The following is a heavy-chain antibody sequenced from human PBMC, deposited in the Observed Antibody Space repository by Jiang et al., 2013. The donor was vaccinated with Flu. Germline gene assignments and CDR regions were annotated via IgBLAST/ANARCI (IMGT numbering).Heavy chain of an antibody. J-gene: IGHJ5*02. CDR2: INAGDGYT. D-gene: IGHD3-16*01. V-gene: IGHV1-3*01. Sequence: KKPGASVKVPAGLLDIFSLPILCIGCARPPGQGLEWMGWINAGDGYTRYSQRLRGRVTITRDTSASTAYMELRSLRSEDTAVYYCARGGGVTRILRGYNWFDPWGQGTLVTVSS. CDR3: ARGGGVTRILRGYNWFDP. CDR1: DIFSLPIL.